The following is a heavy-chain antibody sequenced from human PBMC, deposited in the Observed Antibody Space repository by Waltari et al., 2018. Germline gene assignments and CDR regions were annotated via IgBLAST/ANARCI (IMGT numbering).Heavy chain of an antibody. CDR3: ATVRAAYYMDV. CDR2: VDPEDGET. V-gene: IGHV1-69-2*01. D-gene: IGHD6-13*01. J-gene: IGHJ6*03. Sequence: EVQLVQSGAEVKKPGATVKISCKASGYTFTDYYMHWGQQAPGKGLEWMGRVDPEDGETIDAEKFQGRDTITADTSTDTAYMELSSLRSEDTAVYYCATVRAAYYMDVWGKGTTVTVSS. CDR1: GYTFTDYY.